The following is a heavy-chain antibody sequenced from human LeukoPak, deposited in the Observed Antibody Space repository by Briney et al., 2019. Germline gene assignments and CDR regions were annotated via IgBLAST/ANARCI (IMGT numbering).Heavy chain of an antibody. Sequence: SETLSLTCTVSGGSISSYYWSWIRQPPGKGLEWLGYIYYSGSTNYNPSLKSRVTISVDTSKNQFSLKLSSVTAADTAVYYCARRNYYYFDYWGQGTLVTVSS. CDR2: IYYSGST. J-gene: IGHJ4*02. V-gene: IGHV4-59*01. CDR1: GGSISSYY. D-gene: IGHD3-10*01. CDR3: ARRNYYYFDY.